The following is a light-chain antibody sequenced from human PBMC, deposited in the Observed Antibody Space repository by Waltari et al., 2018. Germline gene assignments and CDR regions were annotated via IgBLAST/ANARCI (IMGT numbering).Light chain of an antibody. V-gene: IGKV3-15*01. J-gene: IGKJ2*01. Sequence: EIVMTQSPATLSVSPGEGVTLSCRASQGVGTNIAWYQQRPGQAPRLLIYDASTRASGVPARFSGSGAGAEFTLIISNLQSEDLALNFCQQYRDWYSFGQGTKLQIK. CDR1: QGVGTN. CDR3: QQYRDWYS. CDR2: DAS.